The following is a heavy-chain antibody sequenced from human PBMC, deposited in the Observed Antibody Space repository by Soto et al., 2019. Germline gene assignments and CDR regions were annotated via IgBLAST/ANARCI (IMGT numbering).Heavy chain of an antibody. J-gene: IGHJ6*02. D-gene: IGHD5-18*01. CDR1: GGSFSGYY. CDR3: ARGRGVDTATDYYYYYGMDV. V-gene: IGHV4-34*01. CDR2: INHSGST. Sequence: QVQLQQWGAGLLKPSETLSLTCAVYGGSFSGYYWSWIRQPPGKGLEWIGEINHSGSTNYNPSLKSRVTISVDTSKNQFSLKLSSVTAADTAVYYCARGRGVDTATDYYYYYGMDVWGQGTTVTVSS.